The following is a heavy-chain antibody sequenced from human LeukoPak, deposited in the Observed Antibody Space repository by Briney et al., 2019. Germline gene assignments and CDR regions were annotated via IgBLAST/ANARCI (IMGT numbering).Heavy chain of an antibody. J-gene: IGHJ4*02. D-gene: IGHD4-23*01. CDR3: ARDRGYSTFDY. CDR1: AFTFSSYW. CDR2: MKEDGGEI. Sequence: PGGSLRLSCEASAFTFSSYWMSWVRQAPGKGLEWVASMKEDGGEINYVDSVKGRFTISRDNAKNSLFLQMNSLRVEDTAVYYCARDRGYSTFDYWGQGTLVTVSS. V-gene: IGHV3-7*01.